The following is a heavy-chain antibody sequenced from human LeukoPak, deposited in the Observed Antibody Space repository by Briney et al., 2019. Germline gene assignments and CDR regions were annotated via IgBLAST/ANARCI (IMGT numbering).Heavy chain of an antibody. Sequence: SETLSLTCTVSGGSISSYYWSWIRQPPGKGLEWIGYIHHSGSTNYNPSLTSRLTISVDTSKNQFSLKMISVTAADTAVYYCARGTAITGYYFDYWGQGTLVTVSS. CDR1: GGSISSYY. CDR3: ARGTAITGYYFDY. CDR2: IHHSGST. J-gene: IGHJ4*02. D-gene: IGHD1-20*01. V-gene: IGHV4-59*08.